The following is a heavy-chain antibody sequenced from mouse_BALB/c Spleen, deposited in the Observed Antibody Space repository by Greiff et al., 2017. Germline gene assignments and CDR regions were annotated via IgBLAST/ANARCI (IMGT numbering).Heavy chain of an antibody. V-gene: IGHV1-54*01. J-gene: IGHJ3*01. CDR3: AIEIPFAY. CDR2: INPGSGGT. Sequence: VQLQQSGAELVRPGTSVKVSCKASGYAFTNYLIEWVKQRPGQGLEWIGVINPGSGGTNYNEKFKGKATLTADKSSSTAYMQLSSLTSDDSAVYFCAIEIPFAYWGQGTLVTVSA. CDR1: GYAFTNYL.